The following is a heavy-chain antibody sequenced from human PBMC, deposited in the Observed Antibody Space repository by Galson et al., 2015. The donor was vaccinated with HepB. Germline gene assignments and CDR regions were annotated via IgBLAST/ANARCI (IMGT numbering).Heavy chain of an antibody. CDR3: ARGEHIVVVPAAY. D-gene: IGHD2-2*01. V-gene: IGHV7-4-1*02. CDR2: INTNTGNP. J-gene: IGHJ4*02. Sequence: SVKVSCKASGYTFTKYPMNWVRQAPGQGLEWMGWINTNTGNPAYAQGLTGRFVFSLDTSVDTAYLQISSLKSEDTAVYFCARGEHIVVVPAAYWGQGTLVTVSS. CDR1: GYTFTKYP.